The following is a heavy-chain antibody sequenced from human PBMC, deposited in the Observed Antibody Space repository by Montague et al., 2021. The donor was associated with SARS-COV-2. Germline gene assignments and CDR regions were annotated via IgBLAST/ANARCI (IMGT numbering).Heavy chain of an antibody. CDR3: ARDDPYCTNGVCYTGNWFDP. Sequence: CAISGDSVSSNSAARNWIRQSPSRGLEWLGRTYYRSKWYSDYAVSVKSRITINPDTSKNQFSLQLNSVTPEDTAVYYCARDDPYCTNGVCYTGNWFDPWGQGTLVTVSS. CDR1: GDSVSSNSAA. J-gene: IGHJ5*02. CDR2: TYYRSKWYS. D-gene: IGHD2-8*01. V-gene: IGHV6-1*01.